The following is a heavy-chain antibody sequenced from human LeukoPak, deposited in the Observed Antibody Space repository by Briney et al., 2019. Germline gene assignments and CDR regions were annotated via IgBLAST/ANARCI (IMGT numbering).Heavy chain of an antibody. Sequence: GGSLRLSCTGSIFTFSNYWIHWVRQAPGRGLLWLARVNRAGASIVYADSVEGRFTISRDNAKNTVYLQMNSLRPDDTAVYYCVADSGSRSGGDFWGQGALVTVPS. V-gene: IGHV3-74*01. CDR1: IFTFSNYW. D-gene: IGHD1-26*01. CDR2: VNRAGASI. CDR3: VADSGSRSGGDF. J-gene: IGHJ4*02.